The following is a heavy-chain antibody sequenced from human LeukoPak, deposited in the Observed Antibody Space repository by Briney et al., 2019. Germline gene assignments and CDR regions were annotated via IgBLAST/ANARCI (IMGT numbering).Heavy chain of an antibody. V-gene: IGHV4-39*07. CDR3: ARVTKYYYGSGSYTYYYYMDV. Sequence: SETLSLTCTVSGGSISTGTYYWGWIRQPPGKGLEWIGSIYNSGSTNYNPSLKSRVTISVDTSKNQFSLKLSSVTAADTAVYYCARVTKYYYGSGSYTYYYYMDVWGKGTTVTVSS. J-gene: IGHJ6*03. CDR1: GGSISTGTYY. CDR2: IYNSGST. D-gene: IGHD3-10*01.